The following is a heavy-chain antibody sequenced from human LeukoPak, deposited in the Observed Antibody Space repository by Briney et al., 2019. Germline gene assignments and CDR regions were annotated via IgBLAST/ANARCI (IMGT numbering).Heavy chain of an antibody. CDR2: INSDGSST. Sequence: GRSLRLSCAASGFTFSSYWMHWVGEPPGKGLVWVSRINSDGSSTSYADSVKGRFTISRDNSKSTLYVQMNSLRAEDTAVYYCAKSTSFYLDSWGQGTLVTVSS. J-gene: IGHJ4*02. V-gene: IGHV3-74*01. CDR3: AKSTSFYLDS. CDR1: GFTFSSYW.